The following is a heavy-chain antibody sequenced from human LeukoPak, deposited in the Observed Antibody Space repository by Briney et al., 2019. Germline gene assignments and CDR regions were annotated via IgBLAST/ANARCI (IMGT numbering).Heavy chain of an antibody. CDR2: ISSGGST. D-gene: IGHD2-15*01. CDR3: ARGYYCGGGSCYGY. V-gene: IGHV3-53*01. J-gene: IGHJ4*02. CDR1: GFTVSSNY. Sequence: GGSLRLSCAASGFTVSSNYMSWVRQAPGKGLEWVSVISSGGSTYYADSVKGRFTISRDNSKNTLYFQMNSLRAEDTAVYYCARGYYCGGGSCYGYWGQGTLVTVSS.